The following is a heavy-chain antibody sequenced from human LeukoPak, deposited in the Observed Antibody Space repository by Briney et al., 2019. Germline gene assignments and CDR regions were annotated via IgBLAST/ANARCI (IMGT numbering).Heavy chain of an antibody. Sequence: SETLSLTCTVSGGSIISSSYYWGWIRQPPGKGLEWIGSIYYSGSTYYNPSLKSRVTISVDTSKNQFSLTLSSVTAADTAVYYCARQFSSSSYKLYYYYYYMDVWGKGTTVTVSS. CDR2: IYYSGST. D-gene: IGHD6-13*01. CDR1: GGSIISSSYY. CDR3: ARQFSSSSYKLYYYYYYMDV. J-gene: IGHJ6*03. V-gene: IGHV4-39*01.